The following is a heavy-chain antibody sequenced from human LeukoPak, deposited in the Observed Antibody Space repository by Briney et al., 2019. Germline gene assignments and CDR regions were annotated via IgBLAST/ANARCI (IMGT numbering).Heavy chain of an antibody. CDR2: ISGSGGST. Sequence: PRGSLSLSSAASAFTLCIFAMSCVAQAPGKGGEGGSGISGSGGSTYYADSVKGRFTISTDNSKNTLYMHMDSLRAEDMAVYYCAIADTALSIYYYGMDVWGQGTTVTVSS. CDR3: AIADTALSIYYYGMDV. CDR1: AFTLCIFA. V-gene: IGHV3-23*01. D-gene: IGHD5-18*01. J-gene: IGHJ6*02.